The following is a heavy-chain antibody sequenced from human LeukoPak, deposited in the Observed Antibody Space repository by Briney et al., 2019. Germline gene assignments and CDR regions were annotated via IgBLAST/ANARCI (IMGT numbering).Heavy chain of an antibody. D-gene: IGHD6-19*01. CDR3: AKGSSSGAPRGYFDY. CDR1: GFTLSRFG. CDR2: ISYDGSEE. V-gene: IGHV3-30*18. Sequence: GGSLRLSCAASGFTLSRFGMHWVRQAPAKGLEWVAFISYDGSEEYYADSVKGRLTISRDNSKNTLYLQMNSLRAEDTAVYYCAKGSSSGAPRGYFDYWGQGTLVTVSS. J-gene: IGHJ4*02.